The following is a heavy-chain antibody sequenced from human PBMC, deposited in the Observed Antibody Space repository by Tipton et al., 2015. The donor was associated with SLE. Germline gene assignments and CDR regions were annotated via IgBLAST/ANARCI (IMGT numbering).Heavy chain of an antibody. CDR1: GFTFSSYS. J-gene: IGHJ4*02. CDR3: ARDLITMVQGVTNFDY. Sequence: SLRLSCAASGFTFSSYSMNWVRQAPGKGLEWVSSISSSSSYIYYADSVKGRFTISRDNAKNSLYLQMNSLRAEDTAVYYCARDLITMVQGVTNFDYWGQGTLVTVSS. D-gene: IGHD3-10*01. V-gene: IGHV3-21*01. CDR2: ISSSSSYI.